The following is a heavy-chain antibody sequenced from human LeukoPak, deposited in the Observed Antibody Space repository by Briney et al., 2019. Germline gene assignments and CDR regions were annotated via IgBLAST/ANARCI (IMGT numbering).Heavy chain of an antibody. CDR2: ISSSGTTM. J-gene: IGHJ5*02. D-gene: IGHD3-22*01. CDR3: AKDSSGYYSDGWFDP. Sequence: GGSLRLSCAASGLTFSDYYMSWIRQAPGKGLEWVSYISSSGTTMYYADSVKGRFTISRDNAENSLYLQMNSLRAEDMALYYCAKDSSGYYSDGWFDPWGQGTLVTVSS. CDR1: GLTFSDYY. V-gene: IGHV3-11*01.